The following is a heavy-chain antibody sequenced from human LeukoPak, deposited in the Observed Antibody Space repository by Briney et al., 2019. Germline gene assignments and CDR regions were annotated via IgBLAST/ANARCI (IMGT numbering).Heavy chain of an antibody. J-gene: IGHJ4*02. V-gene: IGHV3-23*01. CDR2: ISGSGGST. Sequence: GGSLRLSCAASGFTFSSYAMSWVRQAPGKGLEWVSAISGSGGSTYYADSVKGRFTTSRDNSKNTLYLQMNSLRAEDTAVYYCVPASIAAIDYWGQGTLVTVSS. D-gene: IGHD6-6*01. CDR3: VPASIAAIDY. CDR1: GFTFSSYA.